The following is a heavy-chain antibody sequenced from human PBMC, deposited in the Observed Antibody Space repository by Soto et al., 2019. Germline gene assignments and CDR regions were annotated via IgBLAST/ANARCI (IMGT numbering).Heavy chain of an antibody. CDR2: IYYSGST. CDR3: ARENSSSSPPYY. V-gene: IGHV4-59*01. Sequence: SETLSLTCTVSGGSISRYYCSWIRQPPGKGLEWIGYIYYSGSTNYNPSLKSRVTISVDTSKNQFSLKLSSVTAADTAVYYCARENSSSSPPYYWGQGTLVTVSS. J-gene: IGHJ4*02. CDR1: GGSISRYY. D-gene: IGHD6-6*01.